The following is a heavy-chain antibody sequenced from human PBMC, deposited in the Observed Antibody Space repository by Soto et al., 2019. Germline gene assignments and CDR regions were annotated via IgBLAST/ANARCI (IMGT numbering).Heavy chain of an antibody. CDR2: IIPILGIA. J-gene: IGHJ4*02. CDR1: GGTFSSYT. D-gene: IGHD3-10*01. CDR3: ARSYLPFGELSSLDY. Sequence: QVQLVQSGAEVKKPGSSVKVSCKASGGTFSSYTISWVRQAPGQGLEWMGRIIPILGIANYAQKFQGRVTITADKSTSTAYMELSSLRSEDTAVYYCARSYLPFGELSSLDYWSQGTLVTVSS. V-gene: IGHV1-69*02.